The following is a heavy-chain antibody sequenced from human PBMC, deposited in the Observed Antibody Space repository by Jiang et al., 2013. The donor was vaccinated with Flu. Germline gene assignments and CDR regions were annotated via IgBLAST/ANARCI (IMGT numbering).Heavy chain of an antibody. J-gene: IGHJ6*02. D-gene: IGHD1-26*01. V-gene: IGHV1-46*01. CDR1: GYPFSDYY. CDR3: ARQRYKWDYNYYYGMDV. Sequence: GAEVKKPGASVKVSCKASGYPFSDYYMVWVRQAPGQGLEWMSIINPSGGSTTYAQKFQGRVTVTRDTSTSTVYMELSSLRSADTAVYYCARQRYKWDYNYYYGMDVWGQGTTVIVSS. CDR2: INPSGGST.